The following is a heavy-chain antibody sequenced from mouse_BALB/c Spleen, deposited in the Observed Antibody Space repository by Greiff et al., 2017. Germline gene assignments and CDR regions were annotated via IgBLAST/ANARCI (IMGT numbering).Heavy chain of an antibody. D-gene: IGHD2-2*01. V-gene: IGHV1S29*02. CDR3: ARTLYYGYDGFAY. Sequence: EVQLQQSGPELVKPGASVKISCKASGYTFTDYNMHWVKQSHGKSLEWIGYIYPYNGGTGYNQKFKSKATLTVDNSSSTAYMELRSLTSEDSAVYYCARTLYYGYDGFAYWGQGTLVTVSA. J-gene: IGHJ3*01. CDR1: GYTFTDYN. CDR2: IYPYNGGT.